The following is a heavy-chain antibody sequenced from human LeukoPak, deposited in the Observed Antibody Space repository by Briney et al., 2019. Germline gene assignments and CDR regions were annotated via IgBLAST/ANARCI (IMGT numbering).Heavy chain of an antibody. D-gene: IGHD4-17*01. CDR2: IRNKVNSYAT. CDR1: GFTFSDSA. Sequence: GGSLKLSCVASGFTFSDSAMHWVRQASGKGLEWVGRIRNKVNSYATAYAASVKGRFTISRDDSKSTAYLQMNSLKTEDTAVYYCTRLNGDLEFDYWGQGTLVTVSS. CDR3: TRLNGDLEFDY. V-gene: IGHV3-73*01. J-gene: IGHJ4*02.